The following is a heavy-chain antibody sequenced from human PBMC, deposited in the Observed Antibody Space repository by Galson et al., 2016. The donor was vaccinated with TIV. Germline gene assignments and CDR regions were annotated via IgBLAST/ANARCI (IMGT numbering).Heavy chain of an antibody. D-gene: IGHD4-17*01. CDR3: TRDHRDHADYYYFES. CDR2: IIPIFPTP. CDR1: RGTFNNFG. V-gene: IGHV1-69*05. J-gene: IGHJ4*02. Sequence: SVKVSCKASRGTFNNFGISWVRQAPGQGLEWMGGIIPIFPTPNYAQKFQGRVTIATDESTSTAYMVVSSLTSDDTAIYYCTRDHRDHADYYYFESWGQGTLVTVSS.